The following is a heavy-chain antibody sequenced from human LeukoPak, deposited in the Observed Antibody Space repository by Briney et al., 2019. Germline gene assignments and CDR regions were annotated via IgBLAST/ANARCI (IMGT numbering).Heavy chain of an antibody. CDR3: AKDSSVPYGITD. CDR2: ISGSDGNT. Sequence: GGSLRLSCAASGFTFSKYAMSWVRQAPGKRLEWVSAISGSDGNTFYADSVKGRFTISRDNSKNTLSLQMNSLRAEDTALYYCAKDSSVPYGITDWGQGTLVTVSS. CDR1: GFTFSKYA. V-gene: IGHV3-23*01. J-gene: IGHJ4*02. D-gene: IGHD4-17*01.